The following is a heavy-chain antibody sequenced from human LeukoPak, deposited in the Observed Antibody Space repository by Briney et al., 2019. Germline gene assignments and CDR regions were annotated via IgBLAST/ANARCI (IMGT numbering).Heavy chain of an antibody. CDR2: INQDESSK. CDR1: GFTFSSYW. CDR3: AKGGAYYDILTGFGY. J-gene: IGHJ4*02. D-gene: IGHD3-9*01. Sequence: GGSLRLSCAVSGFTFSSYWMGWVRQAPGKGLAWVANINQDESSKYYEDSVKGRFTISRDNADNSLYLQMNSLGAEDTAVYYCAKGGAYYDILTGFGYWGQGTLVTVSS. V-gene: IGHV3-7*03.